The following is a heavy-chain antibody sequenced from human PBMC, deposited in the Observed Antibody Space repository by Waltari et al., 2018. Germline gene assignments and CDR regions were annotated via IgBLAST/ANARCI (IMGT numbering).Heavy chain of an antibody. CDR1: GYTFTSYY. V-gene: IGHV1-46*03. CDR2: INPSGGST. CDR3: ARGPSEDYYMDV. J-gene: IGHJ6*03. Sequence: QVQLVQSGAEVKKPGASVKVSCKASGYTFTSYYMHWGRQAPGQGREWMGIINPSGGSTSYAQKFQGRVTMTRDTSTSTVYMELSSLRSEDTAVYYCARGPSEDYYMDVWGKGTTVTVSS.